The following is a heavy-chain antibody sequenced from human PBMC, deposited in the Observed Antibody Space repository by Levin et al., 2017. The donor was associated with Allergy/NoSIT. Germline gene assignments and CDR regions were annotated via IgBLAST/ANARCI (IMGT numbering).Heavy chain of an antibody. Sequence: GESLKISCAASGFTFSNYAMHWVRQAPGKGLEHVSVISTNGDRTYYADSVKGRFTISRDNSKDTLYLQMDSLRPEDMAVYYCARGQGYCTSTSCFGDHFDFWGQGTMVTVSS. CDR2: ISTNGDRT. D-gene: IGHD2-2*01. CDR3: ARGQGYCTSTSCFGDHFDF. V-gene: IGHV3-64*02. J-gene: IGHJ3*01. CDR1: GFTFSNYA.